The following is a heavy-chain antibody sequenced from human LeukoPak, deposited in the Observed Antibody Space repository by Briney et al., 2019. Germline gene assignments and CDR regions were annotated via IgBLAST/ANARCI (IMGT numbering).Heavy chain of an antibody. CDR1: GDSVSSNSVT. CDR3: SGRLTQYDCFDP. J-gene: IGHJ5*02. D-gene: IGHD2-2*01. CDR2: TYYRSTWYN. V-gene: IGHV6-1*01. Sequence: SQTLSLTCAISGDSVSSNSVTWNWIRQSPSRGLEWLGRTYYRSTWYNDYAVSVRGRITVNPDTSKNQFSLHLNSVTPEDTAVYYCSGRLTQYDCFDPWGQGILVTVSS.